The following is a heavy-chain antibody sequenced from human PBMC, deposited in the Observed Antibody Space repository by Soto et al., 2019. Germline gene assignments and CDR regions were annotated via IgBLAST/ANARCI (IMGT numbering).Heavy chain of an antibody. CDR3: ARGERLGRYYYGSGSGAYYFDY. CDR2: IIPILGIA. D-gene: IGHD3-10*01. V-gene: IGHV1-69*02. CDR1: GGTFSSYT. J-gene: IGHJ4*02. Sequence: SVKVSCKASGGTFSSYTISWVRQAPGQGLEWMGRIIPILGIANYAQKFQGRVTITADKSTSTAYMELSSLRSEDTAVYYCARGERLGRYYYGSGSGAYYFDYWGQGTLVTVSS.